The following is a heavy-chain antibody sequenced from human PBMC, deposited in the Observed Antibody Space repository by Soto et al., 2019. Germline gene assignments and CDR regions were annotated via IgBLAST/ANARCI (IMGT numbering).Heavy chain of an antibody. V-gene: IGHV3-21*01. CDR3: ARGGGYDFLGFMDV. CDR1: GGTFSSYA. J-gene: IGHJ6*02. Sequence: SCKASGGTFSSYAISWVRQAPGKGLEWVSSISSSSSYIYYADSVKGRFTISRDNAKNSLYLQMNSLRAEDTAVYYCARGGGYDFLGFMDVWGQGTTVTVSS. D-gene: IGHD5-12*01. CDR2: ISSSSSYI.